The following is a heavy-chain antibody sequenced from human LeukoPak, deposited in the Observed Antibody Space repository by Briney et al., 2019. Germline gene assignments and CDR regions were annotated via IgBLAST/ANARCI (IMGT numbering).Heavy chain of an antibody. CDR2: IYYSGST. Sequence: PSETLSLTCTVSGGSISSYYWSWIRQPPGKGLEWIGYIYYSGSTNYNPSLKSRVTISVDTSKNQFSLKLSSVTAADTAVYYCARAMDDFCSGYHFDYWGQGTLVTVSS. J-gene: IGHJ4*02. CDR3: ARAMDDFCSGYHFDY. V-gene: IGHV4-59*01. D-gene: IGHD3-3*01. CDR1: GGSISSYY.